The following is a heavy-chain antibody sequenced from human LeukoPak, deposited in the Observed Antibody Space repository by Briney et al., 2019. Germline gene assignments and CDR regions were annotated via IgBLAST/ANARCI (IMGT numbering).Heavy chain of an antibody. J-gene: IGHJ4*02. V-gene: IGHV6-1*01. CDR2: TYYRSKWYN. CDR3: ARESITMVRGVAATRLSKQYYFDY. Sequence: SQTLSLTCAISGDSVSSNSAAWNWIRQSPSRGLEWLGRTYYRSKWYNDYAVSVKSRITINPDTSKNQFSLQLNSVTPEDTAVYYCARESITMVRGVAATRLSKQYYFDYWGQGTLVTVSS. D-gene: IGHD3-10*01. CDR1: GDSVSSNSAA.